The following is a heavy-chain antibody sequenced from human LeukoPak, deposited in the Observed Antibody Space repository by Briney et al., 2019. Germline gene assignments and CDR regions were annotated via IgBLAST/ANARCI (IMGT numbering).Heavy chain of an antibody. J-gene: IGHJ4*02. CDR2: ISSSSSYI. V-gene: IGHV3-21*01. CDR1: GFTFSSYS. CDR3: ARGPSGYHNT. D-gene: IGHD5-12*01. Sequence: SGGSLRLPCAASGFTFSSYSMNWVRQAPGKGLEWVSSISSSSSYIYYADSVKGRFTISRDNAKNSLYLQMNSLRAEDTAVYYCARGPSGYHNTGGQGTLVTVSS.